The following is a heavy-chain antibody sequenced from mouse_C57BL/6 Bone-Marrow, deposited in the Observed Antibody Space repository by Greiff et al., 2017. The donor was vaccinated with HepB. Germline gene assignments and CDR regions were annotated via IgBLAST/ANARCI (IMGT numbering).Heavy chain of an antibody. V-gene: IGHV1-59*01. CDR2: IDPSDSYT. Sequence: QVQLQQPGAELVRPGTSVKLSCKASGYTFTSYWMHWVKQRPGQGLEWIGVIDPSDSYTNYNQKFKAKATLTVDTSSSTAYMQLSSLTSEDSAVYYCARSSGYYSNFLYYFDYWGQGTTLTVSS. CDR1: GYTFTSYW. CDR3: ARSSGYYSNFLYYFDY. D-gene: IGHD2-5*01. J-gene: IGHJ2*01.